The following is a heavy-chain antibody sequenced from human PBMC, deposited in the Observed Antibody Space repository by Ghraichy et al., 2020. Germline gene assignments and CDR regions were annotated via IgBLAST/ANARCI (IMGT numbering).Heavy chain of an antibody. CDR2: INHSGST. CDR1: GGSFSGYY. D-gene: IGHD3-3*01. CDR3: ARGLKGVLRFLEWASDAFDI. V-gene: IGHV4-34*01. Sequence: SQTLSLTCAVYGGSFSGYYWSWIRQPPGKGLEWIGEINHSGSTNYNPSLKSRVTISVDTSKNQFSLKLSSVTAADTAVYYCARGLKGVLRFLEWASDAFDIWGQGTMVTVSS. J-gene: IGHJ3*02.